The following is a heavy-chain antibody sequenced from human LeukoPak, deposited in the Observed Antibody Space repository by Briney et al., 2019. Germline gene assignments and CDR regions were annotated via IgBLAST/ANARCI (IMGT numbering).Heavy chain of an antibody. Sequence: GGSLRLSCAASGFTFSTYVMTWVRQAPGKGLEWVSSITGGGDFTYYADSVKGRFTISRDRSKNTLYLQMNSLRAGDTAIYYCARARGNYWFDYWGQGTLVTVSS. V-gene: IGHV3-23*01. CDR2: ITGGGDFT. D-gene: IGHD1-7*01. CDR3: ARARGNYWFDY. J-gene: IGHJ4*02. CDR1: GFTFSTYV.